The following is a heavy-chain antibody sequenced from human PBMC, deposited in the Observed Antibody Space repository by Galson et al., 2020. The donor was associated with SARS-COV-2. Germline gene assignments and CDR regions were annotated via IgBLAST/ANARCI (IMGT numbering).Heavy chain of an antibody. CDR2: ISGSGGST. D-gene: IGHD2-2*01. V-gene: IGHV3-23*01. Sequence: GESLKISCAASGFTFNNYVITWVRQAPGKGLEWVSGISGSGGSTPYADSVKGRFTISRDNSKKTLYLQMNSLRAEDTAEYYCAKASSNSFYEGFDYWGQGTLVTVSS. J-gene: IGHJ4*02. CDR1: GFTFNNYV. CDR3: AKASSNSFYEGFDY.